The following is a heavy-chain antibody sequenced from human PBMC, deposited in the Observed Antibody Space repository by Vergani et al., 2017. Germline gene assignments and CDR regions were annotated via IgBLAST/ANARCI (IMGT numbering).Heavy chain of an antibody. CDR2: IYYSGLT. CDR3: ARQRPGSGWSPGDFDD. CDR1: ADSISSGCYY. Sequence: QLQLQQSGPGLVKPSETLFLTCTVSADSISSGCYYLGWIRQPPGKSLEWIGSIYYSGLTYYNPSLKSRVAISVDTSKNQFSLKVTSVTAADTAVYFCARQRPGSGWSPGDFDDWGQGILVTVSS. V-gene: IGHV4-39*01. D-gene: IGHD6-19*01. J-gene: IGHJ4*02.